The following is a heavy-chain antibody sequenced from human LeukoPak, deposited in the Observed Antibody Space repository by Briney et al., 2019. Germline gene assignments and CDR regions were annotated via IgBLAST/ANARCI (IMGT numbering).Heavy chain of an antibody. Sequence: SETLSLTCTVSGGSISHYYWSWIRQPPGKGLEWIGYIYYNGNTYYNPSLRSRVTMSVDTSKNQFSLKLSSVTAADTAVYYCARRVAAAGTDGMDVWGQGTTVTVSS. CDR3: ARRVAAAGTDGMDV. J-gene: IGHJ6*02. CDR2: IYYNGNT. D-gene: IGHD6-13*01. CDR1: GGSISHYY. V-gene: IGHV4-59*08.